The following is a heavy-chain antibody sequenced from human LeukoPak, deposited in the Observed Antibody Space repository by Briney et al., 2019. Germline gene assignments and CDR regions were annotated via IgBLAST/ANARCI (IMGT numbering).Heavy chain of an antibody. CDR2: IYTSGST. CDR1: GGPISSHY. CDR3: ARAPNSGWYVGYFDY. V-gene: IGHV4-4*07. Sequence: SETLSLTCTVSGGPISSHYWSWIRQPAGKGLEWIGRIYTSGSTNYNPSLKSRVTMSVDTSKNQFSLKLSSVTAADTAVYYCARAPNSGWYVGYFDYWGQGTLVTVSS. D-gene: IGHD6-19*01. J-gene: IGHJ4*02.